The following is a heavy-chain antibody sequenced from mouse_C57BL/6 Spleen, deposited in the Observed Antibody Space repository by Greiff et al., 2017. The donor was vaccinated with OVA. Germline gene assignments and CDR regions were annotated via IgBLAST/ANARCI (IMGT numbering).Heavy chain of an antibody. J-gene: IGHJ4*01. CDR2: IYPGDGDT. Sequence: QVQLKESGPELVKPGASVKISCKASGYAFSSSWMNWVKQRPGKGLEWIGRIYPGDGDTNYNGKFKGKATLTADKSSSTAYLQLSSLTSEDTAVYYCARSGGYDEGYYYAVDYWGQGTSVTVSS. CDR3: ARSGGYDEGYYYAVDY. V-gene: IGHV1-82*01. D-gene: IGHD2-2*01. CDR1: GYAFSSSW.